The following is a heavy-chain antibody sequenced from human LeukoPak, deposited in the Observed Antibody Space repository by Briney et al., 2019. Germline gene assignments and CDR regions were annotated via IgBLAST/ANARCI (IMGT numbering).Heavy chain of an antibody. CDR3: ETIYAQKFQGRVTMTEDTSTDTAYMELSSLRSEDTAVYYCATDLGAQKFSGYLADAFDI. Sequence: GASVKVSCKVSGYTLTELSMHWVRQAPEKGLRGLGGFVPEVVEKTNAQRFKGRATITEANSTTTAKRKLRGLSSEATAVYDGETIYAQKFQGRVTMTEDTSTDTAYMELSSLRSEDTAVYYCATDLGAQKFSGYLADAFDIWGQGTMVTVSS. V-gene: IGHV1-24*01. CDR1: GYTLTELS. J-gene: IGHJ3*02. CDR2: FVPEVVEK. D-gene: IGHD3-10*01.